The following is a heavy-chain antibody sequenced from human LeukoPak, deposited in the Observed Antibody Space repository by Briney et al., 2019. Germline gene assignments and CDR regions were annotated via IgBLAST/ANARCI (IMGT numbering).Heavy chain of an antibody. CDR2: ISSSSSYI. V-gene: IGHV3-21*01. Sequence: GGSLRLSCAASGFTFSSYSMNWVRQAPGKGLEWVSSISSSSSYIYYADSVKGRFTISRDNAKNSLYLQMNSQRAEDTAVYYCARGSGYDDGGYYYYYMDVWGKGTTVTVSS. D-gene: IGHD5-12*01. CDR1: GFTFSSYS. J-gene: IGHJ6*03. CDR3: ARGSGYDDGGYYYYYMDV.